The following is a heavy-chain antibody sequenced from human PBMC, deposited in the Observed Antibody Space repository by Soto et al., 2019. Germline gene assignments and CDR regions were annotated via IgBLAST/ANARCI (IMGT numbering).Heavy chain of an antibody. D-gene: IGHD5-12*01. CDR2: IIPIFGTA. Sequence: QVQLVQSGAEVKKPGSSVKVSCKASGGTFSSYAISWVRQAPGQGLEWMGGIIPIFGTANYAQKFQGRVTITADESKRPAYNELSSLRTEEKAVYFCGAPPGYSGYEEFDYWGQGTLVTVSS. CDR3: GAPPGYSGYEEFDY. J-gene: IGHJ4*02. V-gene: IGHV1-69*01. CDR1: GGTFSSYA.